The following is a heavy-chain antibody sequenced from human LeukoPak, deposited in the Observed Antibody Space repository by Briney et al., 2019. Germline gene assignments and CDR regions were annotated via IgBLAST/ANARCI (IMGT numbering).Heavy chain of an antibody. CDR3: ARELAVAGGGFDY. J-gene: IGHJ4*02. V-gene: IGHV4-34*01. D-gene: IGHD6-19*01. CDR2: INHSGST. CDR1: GGSFSGYY. Sequence: PSETLSLICAVYGGSFSGYYWSWIRQPPGKGLEWIGEINHSGSTNYNPSLKSRVTISVDTSKNQFSLKLSSVTAADTAVYYCARELAVAGGGFDYWGQGTLVTVSS.